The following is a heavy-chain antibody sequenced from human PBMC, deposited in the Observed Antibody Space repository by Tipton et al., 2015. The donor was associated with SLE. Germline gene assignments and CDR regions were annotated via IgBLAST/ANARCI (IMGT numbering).Heavy chain of an antibody. Sequence: GSLRLSCAASGFTFSSYAMSWVRQAPGKGLEWVSAISGSGGSTYYADSVKGRFTISRDTSKNTLYLQMNSLRAEDTAVYYCANEYGVSNHLNWFDPWGQGTLVTVSS. D-gene: IGHD5/OR15-5a*01. CDR2: ISGSGGST. CDR1: GFTFSSYA. V-gene: IGHV3-23*01. CDR3: ANEYGVSNHLNWFDP. J-gene: IGHJ5*02.